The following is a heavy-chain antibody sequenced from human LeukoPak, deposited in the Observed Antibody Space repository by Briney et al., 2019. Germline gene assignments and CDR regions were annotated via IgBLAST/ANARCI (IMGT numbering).Heavy chain of an antibody. J-gene: IGHJ4*02. D-gene: IGHD2-2*01. CDR1: GFTFSSYA. Sequence: PGGSLRLSCAAPGFTFSSYAMSWVRQAPGKGLEWVSVISGSGGSTYYADSVKGRFTISRDNSKNTLYLQMNSLRAEDTALYYCAKDACSTTCYWSDYWGRGTLVTVSS. CDR2: ISGSGGST. V-gene: IGHV3-23*01. CDR3: AKDACSTTCYWSDY.